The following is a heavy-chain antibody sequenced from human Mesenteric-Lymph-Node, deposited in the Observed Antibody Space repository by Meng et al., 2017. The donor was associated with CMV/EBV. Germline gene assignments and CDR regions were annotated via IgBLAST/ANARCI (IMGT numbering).Heavy chain of an antibody. CDR2: IWYDGSNK. V-gene: IGHV3-33*08. D-gene: IGHD2-15*01. CDR3: ARAFLYCSGGSCSSPYYYGMDI. J-gene: IGHJ6*02. CDR1: EFTFSAYE. Sequence: GGSLRLSCAASEFTFSAYEMNWVRQAPGKGLEWVAVIWYDGSNKYYADSVKGRFTISRDNSKNTLYLQMNSLRAEDTAVYYCARAFLYCSGGSCSSPYYYGMDIWGQGTTVTVSS.